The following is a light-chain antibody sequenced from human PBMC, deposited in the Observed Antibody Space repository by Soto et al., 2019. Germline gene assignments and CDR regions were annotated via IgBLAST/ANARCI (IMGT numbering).Light chain of an antibody. CDR3: QQFDGSSRALI. CDR1: QNVRSGY. V-gene: IGKV3-20*01. J-gene: IGKJ4*01. CDR2: GAS. Sequence: EIVMTQSPATLSVSPGERATLSCRASQNVRSGYLAWYQQKPGQAPRLLIYGASSRATGIPDRFSGSGSGTDFTLTISRLEPEDFAVYYCQQFDGSSRALIFGGGTKVQI.